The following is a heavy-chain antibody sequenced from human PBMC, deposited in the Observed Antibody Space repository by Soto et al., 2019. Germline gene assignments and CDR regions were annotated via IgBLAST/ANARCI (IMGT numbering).Heavy chain of an antibody. D-gene: IGHD3-22*01. Sequence: QVQLQESGPGLVKPSQTLSLTCTVSGGSISSGDYYWSWIRQHPGKGLAWIGTIYFSGTTYYNPSLKSRVTISVDTSKNQFSLNLSSVTAADTAVYYCARRDRSGFSYWLDTWGQGTLGTVSS. CDR3: ARRDRSGFSYWLDT. CDR1: GGSISSGDYY. CDR2: IYFSGTT. V-gene: IGHV4-31*03. J-gene: IGHJ5*02.